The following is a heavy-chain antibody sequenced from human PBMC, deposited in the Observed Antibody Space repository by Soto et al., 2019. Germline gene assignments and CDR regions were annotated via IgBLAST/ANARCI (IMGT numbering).Heavy chain of an antibody. CDR1: GGTFSSYA. J-gene: IGHJ6*02. D-gene: IGHD2-2*01. CDR3: ARGCSSTSCYPHYYYGMDV. Sequence: ASVKVSCKASGGTFSSYAISWVRQAPGQGLEWMGGIIPIFGTANYAQKFQGRVTITADKSTSTAYMELSSLRSEDTAVYYCARGCSSTSCYPHYYYGMDVWGQGTTVTVSS. CDR2: IIPIFGTA. V-gene: IGHV1-69*06.